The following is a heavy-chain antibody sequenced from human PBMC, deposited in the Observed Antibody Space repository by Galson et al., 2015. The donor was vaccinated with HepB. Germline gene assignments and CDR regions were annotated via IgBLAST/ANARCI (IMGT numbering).Heavy chain of an antibody. Sequence: SLRLSCAVSGFIFSNYSMHWVRQAPGKGLEWVTVISYHGRNRYYGASVKGRFTISRDNSRATIYLQMNNLKPEDTAVYYCARGVEGGFDFWGQGVLVTVSS. CDR3: ARGVEGGFDF. D-gene: IGHD3-16*01. J-gene: IGHJ4*02. CDR1: GFIFSNYS. CDR2: ISYHGRNR. V-gene: IGHV3-30*03.